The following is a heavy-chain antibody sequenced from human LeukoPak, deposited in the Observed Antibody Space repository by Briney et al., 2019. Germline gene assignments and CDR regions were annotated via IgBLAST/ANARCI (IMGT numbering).Heavy chain of an antibody. J-gene: IGHJ6*02. CDR3: AREGDDYDILTGPRYYYYGMDV. Sequence: RASVSVSSKASGDTFTGYYMHSVRQAPGQGLEWVGWINPKSGGTNYTQKFQGRVTMTRDTSISTAYMELSRLRSDDTAVYYCAREGDDYDILTGPRYYYYGMDVWGQGTTVTVSS. D-gene: IGHD3-9*01. CDR2: INPKSGGT. V-gene: IGHV1-2*02. CDR1: GDTFTGYY.